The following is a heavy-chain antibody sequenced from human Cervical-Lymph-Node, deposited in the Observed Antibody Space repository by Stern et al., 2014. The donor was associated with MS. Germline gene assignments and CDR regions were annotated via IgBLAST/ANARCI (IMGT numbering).Heavy chain of an antibody. V-gene: IGHV3-30-3*01. CDR3: ARDRLWFGEFDWGAMDV. D-gene: IGHD3-10*01. J-gene: IGHJ6*02. CDR1: GFNFSSYA. Sequence: QVQLVESGGGVVQPGKSLRLSCAATGFNFSSYAMQWVRPAPGKGLEWVAVISYDGSRAYYADSVKGRFTISRDNSKKTLFLQMNSLRPEDTADYYCARDRLWFGEFDWGAMDVWGHGTTVTVSS. CDR2: ISYDGSRA.